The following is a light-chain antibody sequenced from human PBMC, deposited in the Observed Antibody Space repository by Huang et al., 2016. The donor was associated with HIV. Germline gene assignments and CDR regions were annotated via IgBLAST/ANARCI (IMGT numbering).Light chain of an antibody. J-gene: IGKJ1*01. V-gene: IGKV1-5*03. CDR3: QQYNNYPWT. CDR1: QSISDY. Sequence: DIQMTQSPSTLSASVGDRVTITCRASQSISDYLAWYQLKPGEAPNLLIDKASSLEGGVPPRFSGSGSGTEFTLTIGSLQADDVATYYCQQYNNYPWTFGQGTLVEIK. CDR2: KAS.